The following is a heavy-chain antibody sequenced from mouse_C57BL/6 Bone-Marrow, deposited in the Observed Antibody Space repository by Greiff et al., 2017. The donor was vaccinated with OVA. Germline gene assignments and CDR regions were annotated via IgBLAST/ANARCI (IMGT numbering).Heavy chain of an antibody. Sequence: QVQLQQSGAELAKPGASVKLSCKASGYTFTSYWMHWVNQRPGQGLEWIGYINPSSGYTKYDQKFKDKATLTADKSSSTAYMQLSSLTYEDSAVYDCARRGKSYYAMDYWGQGTSVTVSS. CDR1: GYTFTSYW. CDR3: ARRGKSYYAMDY. J-gene: IGHJ4*01. CDR2: INPSSGYT. V-gene: IGHV1-7*01.